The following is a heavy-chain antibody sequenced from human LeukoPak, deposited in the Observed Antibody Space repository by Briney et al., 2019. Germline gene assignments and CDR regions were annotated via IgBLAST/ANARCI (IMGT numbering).Heavy chain of an antibody. CDR3: AKSENTMVRPPTNWFDP. D-gene: IGHD3-10*01. CDR1: GFTFSSYA. Sequence: QPGGSLRLSCAASGFTFSSYAMSWVRQAPGKGLEWVSAISGSGGRTYYADSVKGRFTISRDNSKNTLYLQMNSLRAEDTAVYYCAKSENTMVRPPTNWFDPWGQGTLVTVSS. CDR2: ISGSGGRT. J-gene: IGHJ5*02. V-gene: IGHV3-23*01.